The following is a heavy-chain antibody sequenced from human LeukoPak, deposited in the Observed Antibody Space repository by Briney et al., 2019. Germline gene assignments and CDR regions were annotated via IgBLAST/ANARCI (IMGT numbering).Heavy chain of an antibody. D-gene: IGHD6-13*01. CDR2: IYYSGST. CDR3: ARAKYSSSWSRPFYYYHGMDV. CDR1: GGSISSYY. Sequence: PSETLSLTCTVSGGSISSYYWSWIRQPPGKGLEWIGYIYYSGSTNYNPSPKSRVTISVDTSKNQFSLKLSSVTAADTAVYYCARAKYSSSWSRPFYYYHGMDVWGQGTTVTVSS. J-gene: IGHJ6*02. V-gene: IGHV4-59*01.